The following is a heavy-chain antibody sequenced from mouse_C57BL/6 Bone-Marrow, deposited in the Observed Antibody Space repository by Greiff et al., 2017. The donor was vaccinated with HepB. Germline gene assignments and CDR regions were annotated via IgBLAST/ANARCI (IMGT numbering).Heavy chain of an antibody. J-gene: IGHJ2*01. CDR3: TRDGATVVSSFDY. D-gene: IGHD1-1*01. Sequence: EVKLQESGEGLVKPGGSLKLSCAASGFTFSSYAMSWVRQTPEKRLEWVAYISSGGDYIYYADTVKGRFTISRDNARNTLYPQMSSLKSEDTAMYYCTRDGATVVSSFDYWGQGTTLTVSS. V-gene: IGHV5-9-1*02. CDR2: ISSGGDYI. CDR1: GFTFSSYA.